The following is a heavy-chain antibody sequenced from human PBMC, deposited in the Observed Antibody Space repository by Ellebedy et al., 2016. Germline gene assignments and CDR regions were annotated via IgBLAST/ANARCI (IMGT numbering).Heavy chain of an antibody. D-gene: IGHD6-13*01. CDR2: ISSSSSTK. V-gene: IGHV3-48*02. Sequence: GGSLRLSCEAFGFSFSSHSINWVRQSPGKGLEWVSYISSSSSTKYYADSLKGRFTISRDNAKNSLYLQMNSLRDEDTAVYYCARGNSGYSSSWYYYYGMDVWGQGTTVTVSS. J-gene: IGHJ6*02. CDR1: GFSFSSHS. CDR3: ARGNSGYSSSWYYYYGMDV.